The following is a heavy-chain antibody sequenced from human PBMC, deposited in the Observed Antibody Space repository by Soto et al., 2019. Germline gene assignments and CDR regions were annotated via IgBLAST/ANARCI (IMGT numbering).Heavy chain of an antibody. CDR2: IMPTLSST. D-gene: IGHD2-2*01. V-gene: IGHV1-69*01. CDR1: GGTFSSSA. J-gene: IGHJ4*02. Sequence: QVRLVQSGAEVKKPGSSVKVSCKTSGGTFSSSAISWVRQAPGQGLQWMVGIMPTLSSTHYSQRFQGRISITADESTNKAFLEFSRLCSEDTAPYYCARGTSDVVLLPCAMQEGFASWGQGTLVTVSS. CDR3: ARGTSDVVLLPCAMQEGFAS.